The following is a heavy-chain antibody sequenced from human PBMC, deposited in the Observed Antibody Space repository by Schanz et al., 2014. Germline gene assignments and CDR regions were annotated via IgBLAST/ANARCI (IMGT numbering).Heavy chain of an antibody. CDR2: ISGSGGST. CDR1: GFTFSSYA. V-gene: IGHV3-23*01. J-gene: IGHJ3*02. Sequence: EVQLLESGGGLVQPGGSLRLSCAASGFTFSSYAMSWVRQAPGKGLEWVSAISGSGGSTYYADSVKGRFTISRDNSKNTLYLQSISLTAEDTSVYYSANGRFGALNAFDIWGQGTLVTVSS. D-gene: IGHD3-10*01. CDR3: ANGRFGALNAFDI.